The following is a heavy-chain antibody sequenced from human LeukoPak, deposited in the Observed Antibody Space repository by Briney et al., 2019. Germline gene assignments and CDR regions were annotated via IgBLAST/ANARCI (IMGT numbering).Heavy chain of an antibody. Sequence: PSETLSLTCTVSGGSISTSNYYWGWIRQPPGKGLEWIGNIFYSGSTYYSPSLKSRVTISVDTSKNQFSLKLSSVTAADTAAYYCARHTYGPRDAFDIWGQGTMVTVSS. J-gene: IGHJ3*02. D-gene: IGHD2-21*01. CDR1: GGSISTSNYY. CDR3: ARHTYGPRDAFDI. V-gene: IGHV4-39*07. CDR2: IFYSGST.